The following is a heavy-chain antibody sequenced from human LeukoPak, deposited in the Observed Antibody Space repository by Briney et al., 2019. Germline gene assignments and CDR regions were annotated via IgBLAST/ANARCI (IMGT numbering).Heavy chain of an antibody. Sequence: GGSLRLSCAASGFTLSDYYMSWIRQAPGKGLEWVSYISSSGSTIYYADSVKGRFTISRDNAKNSLYLQMNSLRAEDTAVYYCARRRYNWNAIDYWGQGTLVTVSS. J-gene: IGHJ4*02. V-gene: IGHV3-11*01. D-gene: IGHD1-20*01. CDR2: ISSSGSTI. CDR3: ARRRYNWNAIDY. CDR1: GFTLSDYY.